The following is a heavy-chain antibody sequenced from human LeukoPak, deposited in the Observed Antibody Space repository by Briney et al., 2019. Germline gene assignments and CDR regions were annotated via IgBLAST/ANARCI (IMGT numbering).Heavy chain of an antibody. Sequence: GGSLRLSCAASGFTFSSYWMHWVRQAPGKGLVWVSRINSDGSSTSYADSVKGRFTISRDNAKNTLYLQMNSLRAEDTAVYYCARVNIAVAGVFDYWGQGTLVTVSS. CDR2: INSDGSST. CDR3: ARVNIAVAGVFDY. CDR1: GFTFSSYW. D-gene: IGHD6-19*01. V-gene: IGHV3-74*01. J-gene: IGHJ4*02.